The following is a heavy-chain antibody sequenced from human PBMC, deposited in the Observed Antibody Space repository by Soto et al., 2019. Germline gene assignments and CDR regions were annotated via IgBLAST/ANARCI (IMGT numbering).Heavy chain of an antibody. D-gene: IGHD5-18*01. V-gene: IGHV1-69*08. J-gene: IGHJ2*01. CDR3: ARDHGYSYGLMDWYFDL. CDR1: GGTFSSYT. CDR2: IIPILGIA. Sequence: QVQLVQSGAEVKKPGSSVKVSCKASGGTFSSYTISWVRQAPGQGLEWMGRIIPILGIANYAQKFQGRVTITADKSTSTAYMELSSLRSEDTAMYYCARDHGYSYGLMDWYFDLWGRGTLVTVSS.